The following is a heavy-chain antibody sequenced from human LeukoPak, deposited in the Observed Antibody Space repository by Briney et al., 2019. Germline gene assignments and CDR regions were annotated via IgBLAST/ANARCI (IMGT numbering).Heavy chain of an antibody. J-gene: IGHJ4*02. CDR1: GGSISSGGYY. CDR2: IYHSGST. V-gene: IGHV4-30-2*01. CDR3: ARELGSYLDY. Sequence: SETLSLTCTVSGGSISSGGYYWSWIRQPPGKGLGWIGYIYHSGSTYYNPSLKSRVTISVDRSKNQFSLKLSSVTAADTAVYYCARELGSYLDYWGQGTLDTVSS. D-gene: IGHD3-10*01.